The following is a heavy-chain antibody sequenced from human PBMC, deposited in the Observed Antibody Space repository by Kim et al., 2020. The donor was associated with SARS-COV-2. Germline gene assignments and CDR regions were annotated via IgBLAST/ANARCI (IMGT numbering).Heavy chain of an antibody. CDR1: GFTFSAYA. Sequence: GGSLRLSCAASGFTFSAYAMSWVRQAPGKGLEWVSGISCSGGSTDYADSVKGRFIISRDNSKNTLHLQMNSLRAEDTAVYYCAKDVGSSGSEVQHWGKGTLVTVSS. V-gene: IGHV3-23*01. CDR2: ISCSGGST. CDR3: AKDVGSSGSEVQH. D-gene: IGHD3-22*01. J-gene: IGHJ1*01.